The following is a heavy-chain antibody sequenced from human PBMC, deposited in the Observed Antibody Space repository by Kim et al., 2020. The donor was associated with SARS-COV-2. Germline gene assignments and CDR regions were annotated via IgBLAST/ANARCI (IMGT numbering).Heavy chain of an antibody. Sequence: SETLSLTCTVSGGSISSYYWSWIRQPPGKGLEWIGYIYYSGSTNYNPSLKSRVTISVDTSKNQFSLKLSSVTAADTAVYYCARHLYYDILTGYQYDAFDIWGQGTMVTVSS. CDR2: IYYSGST. D-gene: IGHD3-9*01. CDR3: ARHLYYDILTGYQYDAFDI. V-gene: IGHV4-59*08. J-gene: IGHJ3*02. CDR1: GGSISSYY.